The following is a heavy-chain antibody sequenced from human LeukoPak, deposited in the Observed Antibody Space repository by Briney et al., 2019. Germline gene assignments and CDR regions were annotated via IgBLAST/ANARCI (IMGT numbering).Heavy chain of an antibody. CDR3: ARDFADIVVVPGYGMDV. Sequence: ASVKVSCKASGYTFTGYYMHWVRQAPGQGLEWMGWINPNSGGTNYAQKFQGRVTMTRDTSISTAYMELSRLRSDDTAVYYCARDFADIVVVPGYGMDVWGQGTTVTVS. CDR1: GYTFTGYY. V-gene: IGHV1-2*02. CDR2: INPNSGGT. J-gene: IGHJ6*02. D-gene: IGHD2-2*01.